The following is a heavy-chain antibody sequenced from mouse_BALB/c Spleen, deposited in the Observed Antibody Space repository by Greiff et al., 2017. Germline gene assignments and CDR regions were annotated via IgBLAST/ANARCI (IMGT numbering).Heavy chain of an antibody. CDR3: ARGYYGKEFAY. CDR1: GYTFSSDW. V-gene: IGHV1-9*01. J-gene: IGHJ3*01. Sequence: VQLQQSGAELMKPGASVKISCKATGYTFSSDWIEWVKQRPGHGLEWIGEILPGSGSTNYNEKFKGKATFTADTSSNTAYMQLSSLTSEDSAVYYCARGYYGKEFAYWGQGTLVTVSA. CDR2: ILPGSGST. D-gene: IGHD2-1*01.